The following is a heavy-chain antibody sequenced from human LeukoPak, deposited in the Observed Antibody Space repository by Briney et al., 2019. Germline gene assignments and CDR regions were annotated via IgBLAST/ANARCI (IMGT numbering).Heavy chain of an antibody. J-gene: IGHJ4*02. CDR2: ICAYNGNT. Sequence: ASVKVSCKASGYTFTSYGISWVRQAPGQGLEWMGWICAYNGNTNYAQKLQGRVTMTTDTSTSTAYMELRSLRSDDTAVYYCARDLPGYCSGGSCYSSDYWGQGTLVTVSS. CDR1: GYTFTSYG. V-gene: IGHV1-18*01. D-gene: IGHD2-15*01. CDR3: ARDLPGYCSGGSCYSSDY.